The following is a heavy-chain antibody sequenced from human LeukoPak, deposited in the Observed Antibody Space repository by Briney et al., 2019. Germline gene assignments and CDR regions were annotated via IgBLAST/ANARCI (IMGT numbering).Heavy chain of an antibody. J-gene: IGHJ6*02. V-gene: IGHV3-48*03. CDR3: ARIGTTTRGPAGLDV. CDR2: IASGGGANR. CDR1: GFTFSSYE. D-gene: IGHD2/OR15-2a*01. Sequence: GGSLRLSCAASGFTFSSYEMNWVRQAPGKGLEWVSYIASGGGANRFYSESVKGRFTISRDNAKNSLYLHMNSLRAEDAGVYYCARIGTTTRGPAGLDVWGQGTTVTVSS.